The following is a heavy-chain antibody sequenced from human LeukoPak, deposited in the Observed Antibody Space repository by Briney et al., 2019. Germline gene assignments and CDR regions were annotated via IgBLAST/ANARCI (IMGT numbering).Heavy chain of an antibody. D-gene: IGHD5-18*01. CDR3: AKGRSLSGYSYGYDY. V-gene: IGHV3-30*18. CDR2: ISYDGSSQ. Sequence: GGSLRLSCAASGFTFSSYGMHWVRQAPGKGLEWVAGISYDGSSQKYGDSVKGRFIISRDNSKNTLYLQMNSLRAEDTAVYYCAKGRSLSGYSYGYDYWGQGTLVTVSS. CDR1: GFTFSSYG. J-gene: IGHJ4*02.